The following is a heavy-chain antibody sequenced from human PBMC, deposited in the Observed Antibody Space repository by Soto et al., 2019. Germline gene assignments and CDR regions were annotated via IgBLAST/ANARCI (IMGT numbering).Heavy chain of an antibody. Sequence: PGASLKISCQASGYSFTTYWIAWVRQTPGRGLEWMGIIYPGDSEIKYSPSFDGQVTFSVDKSTSTAYLQWIGLKTSDTGMYFCSRSTAGNSLAQFYVWGQGSMVTVAS. D-gene: IGHD3-16*01. J-gene: IGHJ4*02. CDR1: GYSFTTYW. V-gene: IGHV5-51*01. CDR2: IYPGDSEI. CDR3: SRSTAGNSLAQFYV.